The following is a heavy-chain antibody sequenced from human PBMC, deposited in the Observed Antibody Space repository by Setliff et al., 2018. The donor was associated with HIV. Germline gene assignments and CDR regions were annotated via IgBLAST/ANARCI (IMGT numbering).Heavy chain of an antibody. J-gene: IGHJ4*02. D-gene: IGHD1-26*01. V-gene: IGHV1-46*02. CDR2: INPSGSIT. Sequence: VASVKVSCKTSGYTFNAFYIYWVRQAPGQGLEWMGMINPSGSITNYAQKFQGRLTLTRDTSMSTVYMELNSLKSEDTAIYYCAREPPRRRGTVAEDYWGQGTLVTVS. CDR3: AREPPRRRGTVAEDY. CDR1: GYTFNAFY.